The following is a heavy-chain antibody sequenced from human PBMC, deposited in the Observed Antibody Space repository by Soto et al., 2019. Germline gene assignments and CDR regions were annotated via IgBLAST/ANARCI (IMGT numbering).Heavy chain of an antibody. J-gene: IGHJ2*01. CDR2: SIPIFGTA. V-gene: IGHV1-69*12. CDR1: GGTFSSYT. D-gene: IGHD5-12*01. CDR3: ARGNHRWLQLWYFDL. Sequence: QVQLVQSGAEVKKPGSSVTVSCKASGGTFSSYTISWVRQAPGQGLEWMGGSIPIFGTANYAQKFQGRVTITADQSTSKAYMELSSLRSEDTAVYYCARGNHRWLQLWYFDLWGRGTLVTVSS.